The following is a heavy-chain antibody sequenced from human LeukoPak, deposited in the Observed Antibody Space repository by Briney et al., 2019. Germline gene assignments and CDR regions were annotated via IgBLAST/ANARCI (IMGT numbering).Heavy chain of an antibody. J-gene: IGHJ4*02. CDR3: ARDGMGGYDYFDY. CDR2: ISSSNIDT. D-gene: IGHD5-12*01. V-gene: IGHV3-11*05. Sequence: AGGSLRLSCAAPGFTFSDFYMTWIRQAPGEGLEGVSYISSSNIDTNYADSVKGRFTVSRDNAKNSLYLQMNSLRAEDTAVYYCARDGMGGYDYFDYWGQGTLVTVSS. CDR1: GFTFSDFY.